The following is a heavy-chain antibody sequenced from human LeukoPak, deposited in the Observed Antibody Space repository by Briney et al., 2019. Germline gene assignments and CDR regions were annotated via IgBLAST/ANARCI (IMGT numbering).Heavy chain of an antibody. D-gene: IGHD6-19*01. V-gene: IGHV1-2*02. J-gene: IGHJ6*02. CDR1: GYTFTGYY. CDR3: ARGRYSSGYRGGVYYYYGMDV. Sequence: ASVKVSCKASGYTFTGYYMHWVRQAPGRGLEWMGGINPNSGGTNYAQEFQGRVTMNRDTSISTAYMELSRLRSDDTAVYYCARGRYSSGYRGGVYYYYGMDVWGQGTTVTVSS. CDR2: INPNSGGT.